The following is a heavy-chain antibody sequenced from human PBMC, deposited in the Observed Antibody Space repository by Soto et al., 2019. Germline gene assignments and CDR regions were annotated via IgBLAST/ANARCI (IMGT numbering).Heavy chain of an antibody. J-gene: IGHJ4*02. D-gene: IGHD2-15*01. CDR1: GGTLSSYV. CDR2: SIPIFGTT. V-gene: IGHV1-69*01. Sequence: QVQLVQSAAEVKKPGSSVKVSCKASGGTLSSYVISWVRQAPGQGLEWMGGSIPIFGTTTYGEKFKGRVTITADESTSTTYVELSSLNSEDTAVYFCARDPGQDCSGETCYYSWGQGTLVTVSS. CDR3: ARDPGQDCSGETCYYS.